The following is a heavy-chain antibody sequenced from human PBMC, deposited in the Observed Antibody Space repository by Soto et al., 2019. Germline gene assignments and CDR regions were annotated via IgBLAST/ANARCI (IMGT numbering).Heavy chain of an antibody. J-gene: IGHJ4*02. CDR3: ARHRAVAGLDY. CDR2: IYFSGST. CDR1: GDSVNSDNYY. D-gene: IGHD6-19*01. V-gene: IGHV4-39*01. Sequence: PSETLSFTCDVFGDSVNSDNYYWTWIRQPPGKDLEWIGNIYFSGSTYYNPSLNSRVTLSIDTSKNHFSLKLTSVTAADTAMYYCARHRAVAGLDYWGQGTLVTVSS.